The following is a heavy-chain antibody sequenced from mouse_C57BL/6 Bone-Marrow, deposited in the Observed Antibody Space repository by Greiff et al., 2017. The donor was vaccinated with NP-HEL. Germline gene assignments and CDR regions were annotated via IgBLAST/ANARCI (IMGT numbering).Heavy chain of an antibody. CDR2: ISDGGSYT. D-gene: IGHD2-10*02. CDR3: ARGLVTYYAMDY. V-gene: IGHV5-4*03. CDR1: GFTFSSYA. J-gene: IGHJ4*01. Sequence: EVMLVESGGGLVKPGGSLKLSCVASGFTFSSYAMSWVRQTPEKRLEWVATISDGGSYTYYPDNVKGRFTISRDNAKNNLYLQMSHLKSEDTAMYYCARGLVTYYAMDYWGQGTSVTVSS.